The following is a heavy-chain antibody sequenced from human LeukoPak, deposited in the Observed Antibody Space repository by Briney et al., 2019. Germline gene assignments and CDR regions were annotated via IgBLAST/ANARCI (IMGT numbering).Heavy chain of an antibody. J-gene: IGHJ6*03. CDR2: ISGGSSTM. V-gene: IGHV3-48*01. D-gene: IGHD3-9*01. CDR1: GFTFSDYS. CDR3: ARDRGQTGYYWSYYYYMDV. Sequence: GGSLRLSCAASGFTFSDYSMNWVRQAPGKGLEWVSYISGGSSTMYYADSVKGRFTISRDNAKNSLYLQMNSLSAEDTAVYYCARDRGQTGYYWSYYYYMDVWGIGTTVTVSS.